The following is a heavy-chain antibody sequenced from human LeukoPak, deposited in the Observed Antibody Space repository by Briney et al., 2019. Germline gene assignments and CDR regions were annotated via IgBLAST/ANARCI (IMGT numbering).Heavy chain of an antibody. CDR2: IYPGDSDT. V-gene: IGHV5-51*01. J-gene: IGHJ4*02. CDR1: GYSFTTYW. Sequence: GESLKISCKASGYSFTTYWIGWVRQMPGKGLEWMGIIYPGDSDTRYSPSFQGQVTISADKSISTAYLLWSSLKASDTAMYYCASGSTWPRTRNFDYWGQGTLVTVSS. D-gene: IGHD6-13*01. CDR3: ASGSTWPRTRNFDY.